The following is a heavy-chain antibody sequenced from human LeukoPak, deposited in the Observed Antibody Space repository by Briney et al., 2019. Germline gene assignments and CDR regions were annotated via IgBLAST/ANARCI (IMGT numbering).Heavy chain of an antibody. Sequence: GGSLRLSCAASGFTFTNYWMSWVRQAPGKGLELVANIKQDRSEKYYVDSVKGRFTISRDISKNTLYLQMGSLRPEDMAVYYCARVDSGSACASWGQGILVTVSS. V-gene: IGHV3-7*01. D-gene: IGHD6-19*01. CDR1: GFTFTNYW. J-gene: IGHJ1*01. CDR3: ARVDSGSACAS. CDR2: IKQDRSEK.